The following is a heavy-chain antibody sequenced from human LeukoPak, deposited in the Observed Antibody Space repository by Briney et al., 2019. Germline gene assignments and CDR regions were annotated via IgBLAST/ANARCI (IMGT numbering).Heavy chain of an antibody. CDR3: AKDPFDYSNYPHTACFDY. D-gene: IGHD4-11*01. Sequence: GGSLRLSCAASRFTFSSYGMHWVRQAPGKGLEWVAVISYDGSIKYYADSVKGRFTISRDNSKNTLYLQMNSLRTEDTAVYYCAKDPFDYSNYPHTACFDYWGQGTLVTVSS. J-gene: IGHJ4*02. CDR1: RFTFSSYG. V-gene: IGHV3-30*18. CDR2: ISYDGSIK.